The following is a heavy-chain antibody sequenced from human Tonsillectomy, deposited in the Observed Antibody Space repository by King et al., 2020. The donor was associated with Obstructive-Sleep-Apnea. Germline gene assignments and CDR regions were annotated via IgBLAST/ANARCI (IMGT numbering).Heavy chain of an antibody. Sequence: VQLVESGGGVVQPGRSLRLSCAASGFTFSNYAMHWVRQAPGKGLEWVALISYGGSDKYNADSVKGRFTISRDNSKNTLYLQMNSLRAEDTAVYYCARDHGYSYGYIDYYFGYWGQGTRVTVPS. J-gene: IGHJ4*02. CDR1: GFTFSNYA. CDR3: ARDHGYSYGYIDYYFGY. V-gene: IGHV3-30-3*01. CDR2: ISYGGSDK. D-gene: IGHD5-18*01.